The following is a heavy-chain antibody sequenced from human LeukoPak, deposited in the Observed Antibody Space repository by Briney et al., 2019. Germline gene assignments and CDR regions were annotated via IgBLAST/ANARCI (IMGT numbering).Heavy chain of an antibody. CDR3: ARHKFTGVVRGVRSSWFDP. D-gene: IGHD3-10*01. Sequence: SDTLSLTCTVSGGAISSSSYYWGWIRQPPGRGLGCIGGTYYSGGTYYNPSLKSRVTISVDTSKNQFSLKLSSVTAADTAVYYCARHKFTGVVRGVRSSWFDPRGQGTLVTVSS. J-gene: IGHJ5*02. V-gene: IGHV4-39*01. CDR1: GGAISSSSYY. CDR2: TYYSGGT.